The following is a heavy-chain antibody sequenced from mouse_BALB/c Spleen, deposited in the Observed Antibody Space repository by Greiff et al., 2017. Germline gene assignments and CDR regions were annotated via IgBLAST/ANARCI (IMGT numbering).Heavy chain of an antibody. J-gene: IGHJ2*01. CDR2: IFPGSGNT. CDR3: ARDYGSSLDY. D-gene: IGHD1-1*01. Sequence: VQLQQSGPELVKPGASVKISCKASGYSFTSYYIHWVKQRPGQGLEWIGWIFPGSGNTKYTEKFKGKATLTADTSSSTAYMQLSSLTSEDSAVYFCARDYGSSLDYWGQGTTLTVSS. V-gene: IGHV1-66*01. CDR1: GYSFTSYY.